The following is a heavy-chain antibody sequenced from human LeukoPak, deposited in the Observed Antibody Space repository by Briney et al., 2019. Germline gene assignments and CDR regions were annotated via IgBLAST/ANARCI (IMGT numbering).Heavy chain of an antibody. Sequence: SMKVSCKASGGTFSSYAISWVRQAPGQGLEWMGRIIPILGIANYAQKFQGRVTITADKSTSTAYMELSSLRSEDTAVYYCARGASIFGVVIQAFDIWGQGTMVTVSS. J-gene: IGHJ3*02. CDR3: ARGASIFGVVIQAFDI. D-gene: IGHD3-3*01. V-gene: IGHV1-69*04. CDR1: GGTFSSYA. CDR2: IIPILGIA.